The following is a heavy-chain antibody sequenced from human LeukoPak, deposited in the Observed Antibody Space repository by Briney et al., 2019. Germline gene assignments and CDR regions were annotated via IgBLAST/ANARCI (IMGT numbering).Heavy chain of an antibody. Sequence: GGSLRLSCAASGFTFSSYWMSWVRQAPGKGLEWVSHITPTSSYSDYADSVKGRFTISRDNAKSSLYLQMSSLRVEDTAIYCARVDDSGYLWDYWGQGTLVTVSS. D-gene: IGHD3-22*01. J-gene: IGHJ4*02. CDR2: ITPTSSYS. CDR3: ARVDDSGYLWDY. V-gene: IGHV3-21*06. CDR1: GFTFSSYW.